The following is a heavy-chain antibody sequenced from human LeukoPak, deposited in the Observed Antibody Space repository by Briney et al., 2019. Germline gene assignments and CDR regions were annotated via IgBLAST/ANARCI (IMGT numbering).Heavy chain of an antibody. J-gene: IGHJ4*02. D-gene: IGHD3-10*01. CDR2: FYYTGST. CDR1: GGSLSSGTFY. V-gene: IGHV4-61*01. Sequence: KSSETLSLTCTVSGGSLSSGTFYWSWIRQPPGKGLEWIGYFYYTGSTHYNPSLKSRVTISADTSRNQFSLKLSSVTAAHTAVYYCARYSYDLGNFCQFDFWGQGTLVTVSS. CDR3: ARYSYDLGNFCQFDF.